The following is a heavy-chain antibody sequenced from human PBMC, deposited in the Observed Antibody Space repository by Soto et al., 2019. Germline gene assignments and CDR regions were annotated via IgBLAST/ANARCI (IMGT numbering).Heavy chain of an antibody. D-gene: IGHD3-16*01. CDR3: AKSGLPAAPLGGVDY. CDR1: GFTFSSYG. J-gene: IGHJ4*02. Sequence: QVQLVESGGGGFQPGRSLSLSCEASGFTFSSYGMHWVRQAPGKGLEWVAVISYDGSNKYYADSVKGRFTISRDNSKNTLYLQMNSLRAEDTAVYYCAKSGLPAAPLGGVDYWGQGTLVTVSS. CDR2: ISYDGSNK. V-gene: IGHV3-30*18.